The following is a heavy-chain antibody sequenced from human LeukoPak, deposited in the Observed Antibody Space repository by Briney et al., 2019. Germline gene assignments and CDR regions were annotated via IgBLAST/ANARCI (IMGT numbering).Heavy chain of an antibody. J-gene: IGHJ5*02. V-gene: IGHV1-69*13. Sequence: SVKDSCKGSGGTFSSYASSWVRQAPGQGLEWMGGIIPIFGTANYAQKFQGRVTITADESTSTAYMELSSLRSEDTAVYYCARGYDSSGYYYGNWFDPWGQGTLVTVSS. CDR3: ARGYDSSGYYYGNWFDP. CDR2: IIPIFGTA. CDR1: GGTFSSYA. D-gene: IGHD3-22*01.